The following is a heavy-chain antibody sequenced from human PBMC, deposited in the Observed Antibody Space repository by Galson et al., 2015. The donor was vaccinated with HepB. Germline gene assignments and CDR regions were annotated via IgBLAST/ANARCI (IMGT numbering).Heavy chain of an antibody. D-gene: IGHD3-16*02. CDR1: GGTFSSYT. Sequence: SVKVSCKASGGTFSSYTISWVRQAPGQGLEWMGRIIPILGIANYAQKFQGRVTITADKSTSTAYMELSSLRSEDTAVYYCASSYYDYVWGSYRSGDYYFDYWGQGTLVTVSS. CDR3: ASSYYDYVWGSYRSGDYYFDY. J-gene: IGHJ4*02. V-gene: IGHV1-69*02. CDR2: IIPILGIA.